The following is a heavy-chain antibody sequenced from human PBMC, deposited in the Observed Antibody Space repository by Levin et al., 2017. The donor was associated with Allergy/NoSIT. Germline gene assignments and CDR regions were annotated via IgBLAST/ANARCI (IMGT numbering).Heavy chain of an antibody. CDR1: GFTFSSYA. CDR3: AKDGWRIAARPLLFDP. Sequence: GESLKISCAASGFTFSSYAMSWVRQAPGKGLEWVSAISGSGGSTYYADSVKGRFTISRDNSKNTLYLQMNSLRAEDTAVYYCAKDGWRIAARPLLFDPWGQGTLVTVSS. CDR2: ISGSGGST. J-gene: IGHJ5*02. D-gene: IGHD6-6*01. V-gene: IGHV3-23*01.